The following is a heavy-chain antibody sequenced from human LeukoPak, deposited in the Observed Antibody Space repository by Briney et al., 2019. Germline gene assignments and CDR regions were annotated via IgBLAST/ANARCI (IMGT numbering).Heavy chain of an antibody. J-gene: IGHJ4*02. D-gene: IGHD3-22*01. V-gene: IGHV3-64D*06. CDR1: GFTFSSYA. CDR3: VRGKGGGTYYYDSSGYQSFDY. CDR2: ISSNGGST. Sequence: PGGSLRLSCSASGFTFSSYAMHWVRQAPGKGLEYVSAISSNGGSTYYADSVKGRFTISRDNSKNTLYLQMSSLRAEDTAVYYCVRGKGGGTYYYDSSGYQSFDYWGQGTLVTVSS.